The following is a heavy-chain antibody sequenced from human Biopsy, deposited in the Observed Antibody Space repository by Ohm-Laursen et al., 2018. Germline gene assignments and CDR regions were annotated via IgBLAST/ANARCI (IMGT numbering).Heavy chain of an antibody. D-gene: IGHD5/OR15-5a*01. J-gene: IGHJ2*01. V-gene: IGHV3-33*01. Sequence: SLRLSCAASGFTFSNYGMHWVRPAPGKGLEWVALIWYDGSNKNSEDSVKGRFTVSRDNSKNTLFLQMNNLRAEDTAVYYCARDQSGLRGINWYFDLWGRGTLVTVSS. CDR2: IWYDGSNK. CDR1: GFTFSNYG. CDR3: ARDQSGLRGINWYFDL.